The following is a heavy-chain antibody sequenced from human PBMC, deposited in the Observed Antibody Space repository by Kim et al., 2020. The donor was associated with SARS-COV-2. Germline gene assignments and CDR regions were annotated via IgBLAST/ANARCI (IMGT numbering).Heavy chain of an antibody. D-gene: IGHD2-2*01. CDR1: GFTFSSYG. CDR2: IWYDGSNK. V-gene: IGHV3-33*01. J-gene: IGHJ6*02. Sequence: GGSLRLSCAASGFTFSSYGMHWVRQAPGKGLEWVAVIWYDGSNKYYADSVKGRFTISRDNSKNTLYLQMNSLRAEDTAVYYCARIPIVVVPAAGRLNYYYYGMDVWGQGTTVTVSS. CDR3: ARIPIVVVPAAGRLNYYYYGMDV.